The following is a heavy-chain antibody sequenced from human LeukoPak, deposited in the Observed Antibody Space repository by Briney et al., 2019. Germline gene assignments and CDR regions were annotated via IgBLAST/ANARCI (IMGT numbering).Heavy chain of an antibody. J-gene: IGHJ6*02. CDR2: ISSSSSYI. CDR3: ARDPESWYSSSFYGMDV. CDR1: GFTFSSYS. V-gene: IGHV3-21*01. Sequence: SGGSLRLSCAASGFTFSSYSMNWVRQAPGKGLEWVSSISSSSSYIYYADSVKGRFTISRDNAKNSLYLQMNSLRAEDTAVYYCARDPESWYSSSFYGMDVWGQGTTVTVSS. D-gene: IGHD6-6*01.